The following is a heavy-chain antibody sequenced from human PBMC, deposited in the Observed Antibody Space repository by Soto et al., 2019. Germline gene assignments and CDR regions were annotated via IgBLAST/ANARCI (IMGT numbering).Heavy chain of an antibody. D-gene: IGHD6-6*01. V-gene: IGHV2-5*02. CDR2: IYWDDDK. CDR1: GFSLSTSGVG. CDR3: AHSPYSSSSYYFDY. J-gene: IGHJ4*02. Sequence: QITLKESGPTLVKPTQTLTLTCTFSGFSLSTSGVGVGWIRQPPGKALEWLALIYWDDDKRDSPFLKSRITITKDTSTDQVVLTMTNMDPVDTATYYCAHSPYSSSSYYFDYWGQGTLVTVSS.